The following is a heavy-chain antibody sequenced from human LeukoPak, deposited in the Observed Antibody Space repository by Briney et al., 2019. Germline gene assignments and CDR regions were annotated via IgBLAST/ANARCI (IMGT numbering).Heavy chain of an antibody. V-gene: IGHV4-61*02. Sequence: SETLSLTCTVSGGSINSGSYYWTWIRRPAGKGLEWIGRINPSGSTDYNPSLKSRVTISVDTSKNQFSLKLTSVTAADTAVYYCARAQRWLPFTYWGQGTLVTVSS. CDR3: ARAQRWLPFTY. CDR2: INPSGST. D-gene: IGHD6-19*01. CDR1: GGSINSGSYY. J-gene: IGHJ4*02.